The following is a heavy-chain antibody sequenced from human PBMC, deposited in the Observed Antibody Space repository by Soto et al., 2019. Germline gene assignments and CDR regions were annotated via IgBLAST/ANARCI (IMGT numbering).Heavy chain of an antibody. CDR1: GYTFTSYG. Sequence: QVQLQQSGAEVKKPGASVKVSCKASGYTFTSYGISWVRQAPGQGLEWMGRISAYNGNTNYAQQLQGRVTMTTDTSPSTSYMELRSMRSDYTAVDYCARVVGAIGHWFDHWGQGTLVTVS. J-gene: IGHJ5*02. CDR3: ARVVGAIGHWFDH. D-gene: IGHD1-26*01. CDR2: ISAYNGNT. V-gene: IGHV1-18*01.